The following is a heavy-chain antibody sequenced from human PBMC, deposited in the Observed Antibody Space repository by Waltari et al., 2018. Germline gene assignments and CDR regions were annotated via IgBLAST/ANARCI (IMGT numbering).Heavy chain of an antibody. Sequence: QVQLVQSGAAVKKPGASVKVSCKASGYTFTSYAMHWVRQAPGQRLEWMGWINAGNGNTKYSQKFQGRVTITRDTSASTAYMELSSLRSEDTAVYYCARGGVDIAYCGGECYRYGMDVWGQGTTVTVSS. J-gene: IGHJ6*02. CDR2: INAGNGNT. CDR3: ARGGVDIAYCGGECYRYGMDV. V-gene: IGHV1-3*01. D-gene: IGHD2-21*01. CDR1: GYTFTSYA.